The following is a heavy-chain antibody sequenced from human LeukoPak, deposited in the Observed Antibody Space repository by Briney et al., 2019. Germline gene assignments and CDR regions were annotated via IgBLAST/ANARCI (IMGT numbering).Heavy chain of an antibody. CDR3: ARDSITIFGVVSLDY. CDR2: INPNSGGT. V-gene: IGHV1-2*02. CDR1: GYTFTGYY. D-gene: IGHD3-3*01. Sequence: GASVKVSCKASGYTFTGYYMHWVRQAPGQGLEWMGWINPNSGGTNYAQKFQGRVIMTRDTSISTAYMELSRLRSDDTAVYYCARDSITIFGVVSLDYWGQGTLVTVSS. J-gene: IGHJ4*02.